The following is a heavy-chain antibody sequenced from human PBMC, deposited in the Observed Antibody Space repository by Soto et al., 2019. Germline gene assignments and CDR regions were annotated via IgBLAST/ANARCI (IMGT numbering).Heavy chain of an antibody. CDR2: IYWNDDK. J-gene: IGHJ4*02. D-gene: IGHD4-4*01. V-gene: IGHV2-5*01. CDR1: GFSLSTDGVG. Sequence: PTLVNPTQTLTLTCTFSGFSLSTDGVGVGWIRQPPGKALEWLALIYWNDDKRYSPFLKSRLTIAKDTSKNQVVLTMTNVDPADTATYYCARRPRYSKYVDYWGQGTLVNVS. CDR3: ARRPRYSKYVDY.